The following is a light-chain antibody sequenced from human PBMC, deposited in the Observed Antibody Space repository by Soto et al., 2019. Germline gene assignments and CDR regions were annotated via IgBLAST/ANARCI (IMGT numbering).Light chain of an antibody. CDR1: QSVSSN. CDR2: GAS. CDR3: QQYNNWPRT. Sequence: EIVMTQSPATLSVSPGERDTLSCRASQSVSSNLAWYQQKPGQAPRLLIYGASNRTTGIPARFNGSGTGTEFTLTISSLQSEDFAVYYCQQYNNWPRTFGQGTKV. V-gene: IGKV3-15*01. J-gene: IGKJ1*01.